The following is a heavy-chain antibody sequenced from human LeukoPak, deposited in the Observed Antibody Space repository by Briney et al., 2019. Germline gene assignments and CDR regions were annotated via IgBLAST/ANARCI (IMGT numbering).Heavy chain of an antibody. V-gene: IGHV1-2*02. CDR3: AREIGRYYYGSGSPNY. Sequence: ASVKVSCKASGYTFTGYYMHWVRQAPGQGLEWMGWINPNSGGTNYAQKFQGRVTMTRDTSISTAYMELSRLRSDDTAVYYCAREIGRYYYGSGSPNYWGQGTLVTVSS. CDR2: INPNSGGT. CDR1: GYTFTGYY. D-gene: IGHD3-10*01. J-gene: IGHJ4*02.